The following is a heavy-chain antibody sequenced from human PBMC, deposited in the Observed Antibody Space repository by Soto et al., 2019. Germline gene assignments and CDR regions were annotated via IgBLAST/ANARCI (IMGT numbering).Heavy chain of an antibody. V-gene: IGHV3-30*18. Sequence: HPGGSLRLSCAASGFTFSSYGMHWVRQAPGKGLEWVAVISYDGSNKYYADSVKGRFTISRDNSKNTLYLQMNSLRAEDTAVYYCAKPLWSGSVKYRYYYYGMDVWGQGTTVTVSS. CDR1: GFTFSSYG. J-gene: IGHJ6*02. CDR2: ISYDGSNK. D-gene: IGHD3-3*01. CDR3: AKPLWSGSVKYRYYYYGMDV.